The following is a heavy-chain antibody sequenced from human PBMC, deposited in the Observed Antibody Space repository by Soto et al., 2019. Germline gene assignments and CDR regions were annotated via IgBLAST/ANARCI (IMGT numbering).Heavy chain of an antibody. D-gene: IGHD6-6*01. CDR1: GYTFSASY. CDR2: INPKNGDT. Sequence: SEKISCKASGYTFSASYLHWVRQAPGQGLARMGWINPKNGDTSYAQNYQDRVTMTRDTTISTAYMALTSLRSHDTAGSSCSSPTSARDLVYM. CDR3: SSPTSARDLVYM. J-gene: IGHJ6*03. V-gene: IGHV1-2*02.